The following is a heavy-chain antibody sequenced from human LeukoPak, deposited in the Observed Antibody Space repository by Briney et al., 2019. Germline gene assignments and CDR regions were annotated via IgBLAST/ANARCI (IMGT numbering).Heavy chain of an antibody. CDR1: GYSISSGYY. J-gene: IGHJ4*02. Sequence: PSETLSLTCTVSGYSISSGYYWGWLRQPPGKGLEWIGSIYHSGSTYYNPSLKSRVTISVDTSKNQFSLKLSSVTAADTAVYYCARDWSGWYFDYWGQGTLVTVAS. CDR2: IYHSGST. D-gene: IGHD6-19*01. CDR3: ARDWSGWYFDY. V-gene: IGHV4-38-2*02.